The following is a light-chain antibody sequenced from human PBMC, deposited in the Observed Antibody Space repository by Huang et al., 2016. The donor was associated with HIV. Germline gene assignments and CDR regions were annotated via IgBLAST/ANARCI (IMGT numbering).Light chain of an antibody. CDR2: KSS. CDR3: QQYHDYPWT. V-gene: IGKV1-5*03. J-gene: IGKJ1*01. Sequence: DIQMTQSPPALSASVGDTVIITCRASQNINTWLAWYQQKPGRAPNLLIYKSSSRERGVPPRFSGSGSETEFTLTIRSLQPDDFATYYCQQYHDYPWTFGQGTKVEIK. CDR1: QNINTW.